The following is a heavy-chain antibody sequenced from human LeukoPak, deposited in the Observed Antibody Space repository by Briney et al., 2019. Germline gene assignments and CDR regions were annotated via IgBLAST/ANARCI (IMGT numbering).Heavy chain of an antibody. D-gene: IGHD6-19*01. CDR2: IGTGGNT. CDR1: GFTFSSYD. V-gene: IGHV3-13*01. Sequence: PGGSLRLSCAASGFTFSSYDMHWVRQATGKSLEWVAAIGTGGNTYYSDSVKGRFTISRENAKHSLYLQMNSLRGGDTVVYYCARAGGDSVWYSWQIWGQGTLVTVSS. J-gene: IGHJ4*02. CDR3: ARAGGDSVWYSWQI.